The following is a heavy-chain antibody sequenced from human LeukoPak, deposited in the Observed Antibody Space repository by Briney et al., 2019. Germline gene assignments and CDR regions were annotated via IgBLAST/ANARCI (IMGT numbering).Heavy chain of an antibody. CDR1: GYTFTGYY. CDR3: ARDYGSGSYSSEFDY. D-gene: IGHD3-10*01. Sequence: ASVKVSCKASGYTFTGYYMNWVRQAPGHGLEWVGWINPNSGATNYAQKFQGRVTMTRDTSISTAYMELSRLRSDDTAVYYCARDYGSGSYSSEFDYWGQGTLVTVSS. J-gene: IGHJ4*02. CDR2: INPNSGAT. V-gene: IGHV1-2*02.